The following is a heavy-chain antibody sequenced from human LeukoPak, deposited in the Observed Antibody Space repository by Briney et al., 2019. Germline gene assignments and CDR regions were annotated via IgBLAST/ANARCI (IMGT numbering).Heavy chain of an antibody. CDR3: ARGGSYLSAFDI. CDR1: GFTFDDYG. Sequence: GGSLRLSCAASGFTFDDYGMSWVRQAPGKGLEWVSIIYSGGSTFYADSVKGRFTIFKKNSNNTPYLQMNSLRAEDTAVYYCARGGSYLSAFDIWGQGTMVAVSS. CDR2: IYSGGST. V-gene: IGHV3-53*01. J-gene: IGHJ3*02. D-gene: IGHD1-26*01.